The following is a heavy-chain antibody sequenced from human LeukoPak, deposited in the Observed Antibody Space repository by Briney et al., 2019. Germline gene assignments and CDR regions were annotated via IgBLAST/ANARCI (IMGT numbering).Heavy chain of an antibody. CDR2: ISHNSRTM. J-gene: IGHJ4*02. V-gene: IGHV3-48*02. D-gene: IGHD3-10*01. CDR1: GFTFSSYS. Sequence: GGSLRLSCAASGFTFSSYSMNWVRQAPGKGLEWVSYISHNSRTMHYADSVKGRLTISRDDAKNSLFLQMNSLRDEDTAVYYCVRGYPLGVATFDSWGQGTPVIVSS. CDR3: VRGYPLGVATFDS.